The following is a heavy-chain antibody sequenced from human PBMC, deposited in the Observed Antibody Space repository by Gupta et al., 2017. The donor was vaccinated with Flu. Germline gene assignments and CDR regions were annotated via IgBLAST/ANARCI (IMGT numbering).Heavy chain of an antibody. J-gene: IGHJ3*02. CDR3: ARARALYYESARDI. CDR2: ISPHNGNT. D-gene: IGHD3-22*01. V-gene: IGHV1-18*01. CDR1: GYGFNDYT. Sequence: QAQLVQSGAEVKKPGASVRVSCKASGYGFNDYTITWVRQVPGQGLEWMGWISPHNGNTQFAQSFQGRVTMTTGTSPSTVYMELRSLRSDDTAMYDCARARALYYESARDIWGQGTRVTVSS.